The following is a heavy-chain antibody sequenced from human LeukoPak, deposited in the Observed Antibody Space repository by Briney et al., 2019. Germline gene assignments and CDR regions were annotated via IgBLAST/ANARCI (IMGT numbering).Heavy chain of an antibody. V-gene: IGHV3-13*01. CDR1: GFTFSSYD. Sequence: GGSLRLSCAASGFTFSSYDMHWVRQATGKGLEWVSAIGTAGDTYCPGSVKGRFTISRENAKNSLYLQMNSLRAGDTAVYYCARGRKNGGFDYWGQGTLVTVSS. J-gene: IGHJ4*02. D-gene: IGHD3-10*01. CDR3: ARGRKNGGFDY. CDR2: IGTAGDT.